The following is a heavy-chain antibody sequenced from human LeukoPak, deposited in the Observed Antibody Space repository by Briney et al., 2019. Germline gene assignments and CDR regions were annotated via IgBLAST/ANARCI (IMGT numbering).Heavy chain of an antibody. CDR2: IYTSGST. V-gene: IGHV4-4*07. Sequence: KTSETLSLTCTVSGGSISSYYWSWIRQPAGKGLEWIGRIYTSGSTNYNPSLKSRVTMSVDTSKNQFSLRLSSVTAADTAVYYCARGYCSGGSCYSLDYWGQGTLVTVSS. CDR3: ARGYCSGGSCYSLDY. D-gene: IGHD2-15*01. J-gene: IGHJ4*02. CDR1: GGSISSYY.